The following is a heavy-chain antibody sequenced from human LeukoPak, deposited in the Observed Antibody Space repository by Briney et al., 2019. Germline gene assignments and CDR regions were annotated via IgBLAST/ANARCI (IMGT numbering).Heavy chain of an antibody. D-gene: IGHD1-26*01. CDR3: AREGREQRGAFAY. CDR2: ISVYNGKA. Sequence: ASVKVSCKTSGYTFIHYGISWVRQAPGQGLEWMGRISVYNGKANYAQNFQGRATMTTDTSTSTAYMEMNSLRSDDTAVYHCAREGREQRGAFAYCGQATLVTVSS. V-gene: IGHV1-18*01. J-gene: IGHJ4*02. CDR1: GYTFIHYG.